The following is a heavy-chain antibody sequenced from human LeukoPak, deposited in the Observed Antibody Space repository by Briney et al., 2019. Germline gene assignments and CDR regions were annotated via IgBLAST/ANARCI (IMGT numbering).Heavy chain of an antibody. D-gene: IGHD2-8*01. CDR3: ARDRYCTNGVCYYYYYMDV. CDR1: GYTFTGYY. Sequence: GASVKVSCKASGYTFTGYYMHWVRQAPGQGLEWMGWINPNSGGTNYAQKFQGRVTMTRDTSISTAYMELSRLRSDDTAVYYCARDRYCTNGVCYYYYYMDVWGKGTTVTVSS. V-gene: IGHV1-2*02. J-gene: IGHJ6*03. CDR2: INPNSGGT.